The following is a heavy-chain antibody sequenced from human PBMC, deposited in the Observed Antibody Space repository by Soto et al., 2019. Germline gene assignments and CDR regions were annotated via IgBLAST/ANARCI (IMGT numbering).Heavy chain of an antibody. CDR2: IYYSGST. Sequence: SETLSLTCTVSGGSISSYYWSWIRQPPGKGLEWIGYIYYSGSTNYNPSLKSRVTISVDTSKNQFSLKLSSVTAADTAVYYCARLTEQNPGGYYYYMDVWGKGTTVTVPS. J-gene: IGHJ6*03. CDR1: GGSISSYY. CDR3: ARLTEQNPGGYYYYMDV. V-gene: IGHV4-59*01. D-gene: IGHD1-1*01.